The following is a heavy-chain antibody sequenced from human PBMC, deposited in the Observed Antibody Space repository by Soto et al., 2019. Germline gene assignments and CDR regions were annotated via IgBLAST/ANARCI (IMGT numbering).Heavy chain of an antibody. CDR2: INPHGGST. CDR1: GGTFTSYY. V-gene: IGHV1-46*01. J-gene: IGHJ5*02. Sequence: ASVKVSCKAPGGTFTSYYLNWVRQAPGQGLEWMGVINPHGGSTKYAQKFQGRITMTRDTSRSTVYMELSSLRSDDTAIYYCARSSGGNFGIIIEGSNWFDPWGQGTLVTVSS. D-gene: IGHD3-3*01. CDR3: ARSSGGNFGIIIEGSNWFDP.